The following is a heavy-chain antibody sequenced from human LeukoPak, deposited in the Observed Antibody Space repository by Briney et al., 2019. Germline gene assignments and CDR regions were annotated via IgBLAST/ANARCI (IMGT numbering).Heavy chain of an antibody. CDR1: GFTFSSYW. CDR2: INTDGSTT. Sequence: GGSLRLSCAASGFTFSSYWIHWVRQAPGKGLVWVSRINTDGSTTTYADSVKGRFTISRDNAKNTLYLQMNSLRAEDTAVYYCARFRYSGSYYFDYWAQGTLDTVSS. J-gene: IGHJ4*02. CDR3: ARFRYSGSYYFDY. D-gene: IGHD1-26*01. V-gene: IGHV3-74*01.